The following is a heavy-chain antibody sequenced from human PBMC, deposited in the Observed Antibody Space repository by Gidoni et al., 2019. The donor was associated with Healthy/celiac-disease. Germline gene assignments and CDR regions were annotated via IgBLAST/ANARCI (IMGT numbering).Heavy chain of an antibody. V-gene: IGHV3-64D*06. J-gene: IGHJ3*02. CDR3: VKDTMIDDAFDI. CDR1: GFTFSSYA. CDR2: ISSNGGSK. D-gene: IGHD3-22*01. Sequence: VQLVESGGGFVQPGGSLRPPGSASGFTFSSYAMHWVRQAPGKGLEYVSAISSNGGSKYYEDSVKGRFTISRDNSKNTMYLQMGSLRAEDTAVYYCVKDTMIDDAFDIWGQGTMVTVSS.